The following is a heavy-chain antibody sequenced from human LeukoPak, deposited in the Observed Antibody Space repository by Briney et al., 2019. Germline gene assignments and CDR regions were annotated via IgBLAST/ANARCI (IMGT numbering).Heavy chain of an antibody. V-gene: IGHV3-53*01. J-gene: IGHJ6*02. Sequence: GGSLRLSCAASGFIVSSNYMSWVRQAPGKGLEWVSIIYSDGSTYYADSVKGRFTISRDNFKNILYFDMNSLRVEDTAVYYCASRTTWYYGLDVWGQGTTVTVSS. CDR3: ASRTTWYYGLDV. D-gene: IGHD1-1*01. CDR1: GFIVSSNY. CDR2: IYSDGST.